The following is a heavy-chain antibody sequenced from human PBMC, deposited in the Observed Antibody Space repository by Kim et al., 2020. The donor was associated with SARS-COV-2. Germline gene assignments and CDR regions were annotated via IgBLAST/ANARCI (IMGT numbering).Heavy chain of an antibody. Sequence: GSLRLSCAASGFTFSSYGMHWVRQAPGKGLEWVAVIWYDGSNKYYADSVKGRFTISRDNSKNTLYLQMNSLRAEDTAVYYCARDHEDYGDYPFDYWGQGTLVTVSS. V-gene: IGHV3-33*08. CDR3: ARDHEDYGDYPFDY. CDR1: GFTFSSYG. J-gene: IGHJ4*02. D-gene: IGHD4-17*01. CDR2: IWYDGSNK.